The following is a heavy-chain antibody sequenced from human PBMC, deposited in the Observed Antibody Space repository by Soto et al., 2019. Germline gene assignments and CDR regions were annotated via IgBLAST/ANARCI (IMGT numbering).Heavy chain of an antibody. D-gene: IGHD3-16*01. CDR2: IYYSGST. CDR1: GGSISSGDYY. Sequence: PSETLSLTCTVSGGSISSGDYYWSWIRQPPGKGLEWIGYIYYSGSTYYNPSLKSRVTISVDTSKNQFSLKLSSVTAADTAVYYCAREKVYGSPLGYGGQGTLVTVSS. V-gene: IGHV4-30-4*01. CDR3: AREKVYGSPLGY. J-gene: IGHJ4*02.